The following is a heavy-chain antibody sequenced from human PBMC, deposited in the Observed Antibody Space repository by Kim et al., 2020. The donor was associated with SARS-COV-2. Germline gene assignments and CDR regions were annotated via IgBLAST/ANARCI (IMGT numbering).Heavy chain of an antibody. CDR1: GFTFGGSS. CDR3: ARDLNYGDYEGFDY. V-gene: IGHV3-33*01. Sequence: GGSLRLSCASAGFTFGGSSMHGVCKAQGKVRERLSVKWNDGSNKYYADSEKGRLTISRDNSKNTLYLQMNSLRAEDTAVYYCARDLNYGDYEGFDYWGQGTLVTVSS. J-gene: IGHJ4*02. CDR2: KWNDGSNK. D-gene: IGHD4-17*01.